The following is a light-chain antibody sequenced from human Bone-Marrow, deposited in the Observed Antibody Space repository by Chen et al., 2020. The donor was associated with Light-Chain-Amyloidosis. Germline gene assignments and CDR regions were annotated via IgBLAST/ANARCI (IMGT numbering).Light chain of an antibody. CDR2: DDS. CDR3: TVWDSSSDRPV. V-gene: IGLV3-21*02. J-gene: IGLJ3*02. Sequence: SYVLTQPSSVSVAPGQTATIACGGNNIGSTSVHWYQQTPGQAPLLVVYDDSDRPSGIPERLSGSNSGNTATLTISRVEAGDEADYYCTVWDSSSDRPVFGGGTKLTVL. CDR1: NIGSTS.